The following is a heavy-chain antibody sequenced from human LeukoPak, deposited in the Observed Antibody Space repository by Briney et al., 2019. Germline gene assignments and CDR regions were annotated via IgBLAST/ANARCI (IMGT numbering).Heavy chain of an antibody. Sequence: SETLSLTCAVYGGSFSGYYWSWIRPPPGEGLEWIGEINHSGSTNYNPSLKSRVTISVDTSKNQFSLKLSSVTAADTAVYYCARARLSGSTYNYWGQGTLVTVSS. V-gene: IGHV4-34*01. CDR3: ARARLSGSTYNY. D-gene: IGHD1-7*01. CDR2: INHSGST. J-gene: IGHJ4*02. CDR1: GGSFSGYY.